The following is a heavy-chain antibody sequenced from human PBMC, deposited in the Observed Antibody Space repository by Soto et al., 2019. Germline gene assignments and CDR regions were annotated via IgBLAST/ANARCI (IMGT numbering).Heavy chain of an antibody. J-gene: IGHJ6*02. D-gene: IGHD6-19*01. CDR3: ARVLERTPRYSSGWYGAYYGMDV. CDR2: ISYDGSNK. V-gene: IGHV3-30-3*01. Sequence: RRLSCAASGFTFSSYAMHWVRQAPGKGLEWVAVISYDGSNKYYADSVKGRFTISRDNSKNTLYLQMNSLRAEDTAVYYCARVLERTPRYSSGWYGAYYGMDVWGQGTPVTVSS. CDR1: GFTFSSYA.